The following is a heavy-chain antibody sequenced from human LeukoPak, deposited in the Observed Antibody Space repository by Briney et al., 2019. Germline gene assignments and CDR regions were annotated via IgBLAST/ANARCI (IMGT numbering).Heavy chain of an antibody. V-gene: IGHV3-49*04. CDR1: GFTFGDYA. J-gene: IGHJ4*02. D-gene: IGHD2-21*01. Sequence: GGSLRLSCTASGFTFGDYAMSWVRQAPGKGLEGVGFIRSKAYGGTTEYAASVKGRFTISRDDSKSIAYLQMNSLKTEDTAVYYCTRDFLFNCGGDCLSDYWGQGTLVTVSS. CDR2: IRSKAYGGTT. CDR3: TRDFLFNCGGDCLSDY.